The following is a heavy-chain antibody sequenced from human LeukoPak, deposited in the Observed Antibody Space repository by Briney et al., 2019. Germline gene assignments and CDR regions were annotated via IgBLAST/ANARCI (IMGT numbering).Heavy chain of an antibody. J-gene: IGHJ5*02. CDR2: IYYSGST. V-gene: IGHV4-61*08. CDR3: ARVGLAYCGGDCYLFDP. CDR1: GGSISSGGYY. D-gene: IGHD2-21*02. Sequence: PSETLSLTCTVSGGSISSGGYYWSWIRQHPGKGLEWIGYIYYSGSTNYNPSLKSRVTISVDTSKNQFSLKLSSVTAADTAVYYCARVGLAYCGGDCYLFDPWGQGTLVTVSS.